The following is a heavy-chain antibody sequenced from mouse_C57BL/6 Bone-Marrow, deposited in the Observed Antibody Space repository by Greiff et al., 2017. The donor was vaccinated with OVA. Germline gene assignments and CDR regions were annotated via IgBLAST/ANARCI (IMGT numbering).Heavy chain of an antibody. D-gene: IGHD1-1*01. CDR2: IHPNSGST. J-gene: IGHJ2*01. V-gene: IGHV1-64*01. CDR3: ARYATTVVATDY. Sequence: QVQLQQPGAELVKPGSSVKLSCKASGYTFTSYWMHWVKQRPGQGLEWIGMIHPNSGSTNYNEKFKSKATLTVDKSSSTAYMQLSSLTSEDSAVYYCARYATTVVATDYWGQGTTLTVSS. CDR1: GYTFTSYW.